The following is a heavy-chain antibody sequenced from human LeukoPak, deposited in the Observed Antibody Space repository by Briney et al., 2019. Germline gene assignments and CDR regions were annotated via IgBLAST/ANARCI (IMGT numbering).Heavy chain of an antibody. D-gene: IGHD3-22*01. J-gene: IGHJ4*02. CDR1: GYSFTSYW. CDR3: ARRDSSGYCFRFDY. Sequence: GESLKISCQGSGYSFTSYWIGWVRQMPGKGLEWMGIIYPGDSGSRYSPSFQGRVTISADKSISTAYLQWSSLKASDSAMYYCARRDSSGYCFRFDYWGRGTLVTVSS. CDR2: IYPGDSGS. V-gene: IGHV5-51*01.